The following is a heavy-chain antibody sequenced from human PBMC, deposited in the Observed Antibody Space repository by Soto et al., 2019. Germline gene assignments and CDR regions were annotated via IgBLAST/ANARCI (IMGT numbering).Heavy chain of an antibody. V-gene: IGHV3-11*06. CDR2: ISTTSDYT. J-gene: IGHJ4*02. CDR1: GFTFSDYY. D-gene: IGHD6-13*01. CDR3: ARDRDLTSSWSFDY. Sequence: LRLSCAASGFTFSDYYMTWIRQAPGEGLEWVSYISTTSDYTNYADSVKGRFTISRDNAKNSLYLQMNSLRAEDTAVYYCARDRDLTSSWSFDYWGQGTLVTVSS.